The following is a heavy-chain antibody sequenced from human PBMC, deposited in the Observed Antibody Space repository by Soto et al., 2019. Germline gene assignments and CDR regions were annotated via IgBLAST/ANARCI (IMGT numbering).Heavy chain of an antibody. Sequence: ASVKVSCKASGYTFTGYYMHWVRQAPGQGLEWMGWINPNSGGTNYAQKFQGWVTMTRDTSISTAYMELSRLRSDDTAVYYCARANPLRIGGMDVWGQGTTVTVSS. CDR2: INPNSGGT. D-gene: IGHD2-8*01. CDR3: ARANPLRIGGMDV. J-gene: IGHJ6*02. V-gene: IGHV1-2*04. CDR1: GYTFTGYY.